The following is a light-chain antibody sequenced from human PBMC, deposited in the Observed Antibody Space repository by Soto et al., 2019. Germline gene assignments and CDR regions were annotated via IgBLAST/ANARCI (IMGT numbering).Light chain of an antibody. CDR3: CSYAGSYTFV. J-gene: IGLJ1*01. CDR1: SSDVGVYNY. Sequence: QSALTQPRSVSGSPGQSVTISCTGTSSDVGVYNYVSWYQQYPGKAPKIMIYDVSKRPSGVLDRFSGSKSDNTASLTISGLQAEDEADYYCCSYAGSYTFVFGIGTKVTVL. V-gene: IGLV2-11*01. CDR2: DVS.